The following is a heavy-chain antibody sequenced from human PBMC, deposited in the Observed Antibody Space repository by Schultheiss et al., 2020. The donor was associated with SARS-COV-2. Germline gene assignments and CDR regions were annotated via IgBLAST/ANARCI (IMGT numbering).Heavy chain of an antibody. CDR3: ARESVVVPAASDY. CDR2: INPNSSGT. V-gene: IGHV1-2*02. CDR1: GYTFTGYY. Sequence: ASVKVSCKASGYTFTGYYMHWVRQAPGQGLEWMGWINPNSSGTNYAQKFQGRVTMTRDTSISTAYMELSRLRSDDTAVYYCARESVVVPAASDYWGQGTLVTVSS. D-gene: IGHD2-2*01. J-gene: IGHJ4*02.